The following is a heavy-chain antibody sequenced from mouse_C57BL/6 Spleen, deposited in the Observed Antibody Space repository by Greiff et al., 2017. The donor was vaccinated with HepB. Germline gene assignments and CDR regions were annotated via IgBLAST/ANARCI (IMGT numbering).Heavy chain of an antibody. D-gene: IGHD1-1*01. CDR3: ARWGPSITTVVDWYFDV. J-gene: IGHJ1*03. V-gene: IGHV1-9*01. Sequence: QVQLQQSGAELMKPGASVKLSCKATGYTFTGYWIEWVKQRPGHGLEWIGEILPGSGSTNYNEKFKGKATFTADTSSNTAYMQLSSLTTEDSAIYYCARWGPSITTVVDWYFDVWGTGTTVTVSS. CDR2: ILPGSGST. CDR1: GYTFTGYW.